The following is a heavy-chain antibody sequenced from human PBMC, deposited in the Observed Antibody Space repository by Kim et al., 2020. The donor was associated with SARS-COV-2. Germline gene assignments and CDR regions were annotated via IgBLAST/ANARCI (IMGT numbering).Heavy chain of an antibody. CDR1: GFTFSDYY. Sequence: GGSLRLSCAASGFTFSDYYMSWIRQAPGKGLEWVSYISSSSSYTNYADSVKGRFTISRDNAKNSLYLQMNSLRAEDTAVYYCARADSSSWYGDYWGQGTLVTVSS. V-gene: IGHV3-11*05. J-gene: IGHJ4*02. CDR3: ARADSSSWYGDY. D-gene: IGHD6-13*01. CDR2: ISSSSSYT.